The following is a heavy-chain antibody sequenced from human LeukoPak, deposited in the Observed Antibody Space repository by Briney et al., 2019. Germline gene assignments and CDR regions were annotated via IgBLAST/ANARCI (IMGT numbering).Heavy chain of an antibody. CDR2: INHSGST. CDR3: ARGYSATPYNRFDP. J-gene: IGHJ5*02. Sequence: SETLSLTCAVYGGSFSGYYWSWIRQPPGKGLEWIGEINHSGSTNYNPSLKSRVTISVDTSKNQFSLKLSSVTAADTAVYYCARGYSATPYNRFDPWGQGTLVTVSS. D-gene: IGHD1-26*01. CDR1: GGSFSGYY. V-gene: IGHV4-34*01.